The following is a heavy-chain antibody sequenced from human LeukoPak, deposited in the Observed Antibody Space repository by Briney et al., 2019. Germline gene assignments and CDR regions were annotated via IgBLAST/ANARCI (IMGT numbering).Heavy chain of an antibody. CDR2: IKPDGSAQ. Sequence: PGGSLRLSCAASGFTFSNYWMSWVRQALESGLEWVAHIKPDGSAQYYVDSVKGRFTISRDNAKNSLYLQMNSLRVEDTAVYYCARGGGRDPFNVAYWGQGTLVTVSS. CDR1: GFTFSNYW. J-gene: IGHJ4*02. CDR3: ARGGGRDPFNVAY. D-gene: IGHD3-10*01. V-gene: IGHV3-7*04.